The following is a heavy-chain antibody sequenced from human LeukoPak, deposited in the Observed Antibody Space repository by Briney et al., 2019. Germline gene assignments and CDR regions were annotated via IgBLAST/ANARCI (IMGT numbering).Heavy chain of an antibody. Sequence: GSLRLSCAASGFTFSSYAMSWVRQAPGKGLEWVSAISGSGGSTYYADSVKGRFTISRDNSKNTLYLQMNSLRAEDTAVYYCAKDAGGTVTTVLYYFDYWGQGTLVTVSS. CDR2: ISGSGGST. CDR1: GFTFSSYA. V-gene: IGHV3-23*01. J-gene: IGHJ4*02. CDR3: AKDAGGTVTTVLYYFDY. D-gene: IGHD4-17*01.